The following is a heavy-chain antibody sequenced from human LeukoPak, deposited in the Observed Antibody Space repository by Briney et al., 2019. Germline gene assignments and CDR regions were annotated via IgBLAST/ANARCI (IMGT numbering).Heavy chain of an antibody. V-gene: IGHV3-7*01. CDR2: IKQDGSEK. CDR3: ARASGQWLVLDYFDY. CDR1: GFIFSSYW. Sequence: GGSLRLSCAASGFIFSSYWMSWVRQAPGKGLEWVANIKQDGSEKYYVDSVKGRFTISRDNAKNSLYLQMNSLRAEDTAVYYWARASGQWLVLDYFDYWGQGTLVTVSS. J-gene: IGHJ4*02. D-gene: IGHD6-19*01.